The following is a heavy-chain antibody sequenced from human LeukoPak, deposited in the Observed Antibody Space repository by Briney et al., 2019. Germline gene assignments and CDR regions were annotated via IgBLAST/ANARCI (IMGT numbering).Heavy chain of an antibody. CDR2: ISGSGPTI. V-gene: IGHV3-11*04. CDR1: GFTFSDYY. J-gene: IGHJ4*02. D-gene: IGHD3-3*01. Sequence: GGSLRLSCAASGFTFSDYYMSWIRQAPGKGLEWVSYISGSGPTIFYADSVKGRFTISRDNAKNTLYLQMNSLRAEDTAVYYCARVYQLSVLRFLEWLPPDYWGQGTLVTVSS. CDR3: ARVYQLSVLRFLEWLPPDY.